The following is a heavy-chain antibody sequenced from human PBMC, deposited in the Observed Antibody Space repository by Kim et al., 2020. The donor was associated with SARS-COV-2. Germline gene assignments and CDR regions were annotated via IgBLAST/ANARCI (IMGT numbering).Heavy chain of an antibody. CDR1: GGSISSSSYY. CDR2: IYYSGST. Sequence: SETLSLTCTVSGGSISSSSYYWGWIRQPPGKGLEWIGSIYYSGSTYYNPSLKSRVTISVDTSKNQFSLKLSSVTAADTAVYYCELGGSYYGAIDYWGQGTLVTVSS. V-gene: IGHV4-39*01. CDR3: ELGGSYYGAIDY. J-gene: IGHJ4*02. D-gene: IGHD1-26*01.